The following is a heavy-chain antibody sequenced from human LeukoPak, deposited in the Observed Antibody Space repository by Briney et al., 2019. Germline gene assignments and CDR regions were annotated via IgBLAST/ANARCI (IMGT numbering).Heavy chain of an antibody. J-gene: IGHJ4*02. CDR1: GFTFSNYG. Sequence: PGRSLRLSCAASGFTFSNYGMHWVRQAPGKGLEWVAVIWYDGSNKYYADSVKGRFTISRDNSKNTLYLQMNSLRAEDTAVYYCAKELGSRTTAFDYWGQGTLVTVSS. V-gene: IGHV3-33*06. CDR3: AKELGSRTTAFDY. CDR2: IWYDGSNK. D-gene: IGHD1-7*01.